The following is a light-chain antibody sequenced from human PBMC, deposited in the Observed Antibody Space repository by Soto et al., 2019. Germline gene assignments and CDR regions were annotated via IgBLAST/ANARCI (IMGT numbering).Light chain of an antibody. Sequence: AIQVTQSPSSLSASVGDRVTITCRASQAIRAALAWYQQKPAKPPKLLIYDVSSLESGVPSRFSGSGSGTEFTLTISSLQPEDFGTSYCQQFLSYPITFGHGTRLEIK. V-gene: IGKV1-13*02. CDR1: QAIRAA. CDR3: QQFLSYPIT. CDR2: DVS. J-gene: IGKJ5*01.